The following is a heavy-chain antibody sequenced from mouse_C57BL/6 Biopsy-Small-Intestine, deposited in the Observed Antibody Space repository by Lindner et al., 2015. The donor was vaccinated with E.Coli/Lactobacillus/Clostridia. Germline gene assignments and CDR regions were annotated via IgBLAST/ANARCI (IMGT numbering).Heavy chain of an antibody. Sequence: SVKVSCKASGYTFTNYGVTWVRQAPGQGLEWMGWISAHNGDTNYAQKFQGRVTMTTDTSTSTAYMELRSMRADDTAVYYCATAWGPPYCTSASCYADHWGQGTLVTVSS. CDR2: ISAHNGDT. D-gene: IGHD6-1*01. CDR1: GYTFTNYG. J-gene: IGHJ4*01. CDR3: ATAWGPPYCTSASCYADH. V-gene: IGHV1-20*01.